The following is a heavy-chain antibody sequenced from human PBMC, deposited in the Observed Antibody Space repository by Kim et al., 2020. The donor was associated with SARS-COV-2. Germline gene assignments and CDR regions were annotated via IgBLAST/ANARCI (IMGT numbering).Heavy chain of an antibody. D-gene: IGHD3-22*01. CDR1: GYTFTSYD. J-gene: IGHJ6*02. CDR2: MNPNSGNT. Sequence: ASVKVSCKASGYTFTSYDINWVRQATGQGLEWMGWMNPNSGNTGYAQKFQGRVTMTRNTSISTAYMELSSLRSEDTAVYYCARGPYDSSGYYYYYYYYGMDVWGQVTTVTVSS. V-gene: IGHV1-8*01. CDR3: ARGPYDSSGYYYYYYYYGMDV.